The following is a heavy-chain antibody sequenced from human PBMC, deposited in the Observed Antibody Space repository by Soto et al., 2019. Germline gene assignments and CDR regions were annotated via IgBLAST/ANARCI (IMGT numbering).Heavy chain of an antibody. Sequence: GESLKISCKGSGYSFTSYWISWVRQMPGKGLEWMGRIDPSDSYTNYSPSFQGHVTISADKSISTAYLQWSSLKASDTAMYYCASLRRDCSGGSCYFVSAGQDAFDIWCQGTMVTVSS. CDR2: IDPSDSYT. D-gene: IGHD2-15*01. V-gene: IGHV5-10-1*01. CDR1: GYSFTSYW. CDR3: ASLRRDCSGGSCYFVSAGQDAFDI. J-gene: IGHJ3*02.